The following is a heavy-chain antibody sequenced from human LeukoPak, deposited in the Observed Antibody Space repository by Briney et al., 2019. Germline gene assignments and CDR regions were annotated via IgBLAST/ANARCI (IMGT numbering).Heavy chain of an antibody. Sequence: GGSLRLSCAASGFTFSSYGMSWVRQAPGKGLEWVSAISGSGGSTYYADSVKGRFTISRDNSKNTLYLQMNSLRAEDTAVYYCVAGSIAAAIRGYYFDYWGQGTLVTVSS. D-gene: IGHD6-13*01. J-gene: IGHJ4*02. V-gene: IGHV3-23*01. CDR1: GFTFSSYG. CDR3: VAGSIAAAIRGYYFDY. CDR2: ISGSGGST.